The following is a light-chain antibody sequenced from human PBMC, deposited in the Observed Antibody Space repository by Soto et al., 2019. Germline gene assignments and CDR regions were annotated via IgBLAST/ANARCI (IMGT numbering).Light chain of an antibody. V-gene: IGKV1-39*01. CDR1: QSISSY. CDR3: QQSYSTPPT. J-gene: IGKJ2*01. Sequence: DIQMTQSPSSQSASVGDRVTITCRASQSISSYLNWYQQKPGKAPKLLIYAASSLQSGVPSRFSSSGSGTDFTLTISSLQPADFATYYCQQSYSTPPTFGQGTKLEIK. CDR2: AAS.